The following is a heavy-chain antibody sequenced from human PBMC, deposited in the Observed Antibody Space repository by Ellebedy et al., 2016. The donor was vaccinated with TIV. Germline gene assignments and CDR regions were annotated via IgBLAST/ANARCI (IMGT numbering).Heavy chain of an antibody. CDR3: AKEGVPNYYYYGMDV. Sequence: GESLKISXAASGFTFDDYIMHWVRQAPGKGLEWVSLIHWDGDRTYYADSVKGRFTISRDNSKKSLYLQMNSLRTDDTALYYCAKEGVPNYYYYGMDVWGQGTTVTVSS. CDR1: GFTFDDYI. J-gene: IGHJ6*02. CDR2: IHWDGDRT. D-gene: IGHD3-16*01. V-gene: IGHV3-43*01.